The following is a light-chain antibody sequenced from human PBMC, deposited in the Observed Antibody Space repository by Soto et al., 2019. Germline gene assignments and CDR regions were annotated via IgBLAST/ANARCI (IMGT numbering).Light chain of an antibody. J-gene: IGLJ3*02. CDR3: AAWDDSLSGRV. V-gene: IGLV1-47*01. Sequence: QSVLTQPRSASGTPGQRVTISSSGSSSNIGSNYVYWYQQLPGTAPKLLIYRNNQRPSGVPDRFSGSKSGTSASLAISGLRSEDQADYYCAAWDDSLSGRVFGGGTKLTVL. CDR2: RNN. CDR1: SSNIGSNY.